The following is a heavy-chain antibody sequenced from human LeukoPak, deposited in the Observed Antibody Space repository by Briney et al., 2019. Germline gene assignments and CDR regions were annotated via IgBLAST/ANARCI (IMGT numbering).Heavy chain of an antibody. D-gene: IGHD3-22*01. CDR1: GFSLSTSGMC. CDR2: IDWDDDK. V-gene: IGHV2-70*11. CDR3: ARMVPYYYDSSGYYYFDY. J-gene: IGHJ4*02. Sequence: ESGPTLVNPTQTLTLTCTFSGFSLSTSGMCVSRIRQPPGKALEWLARIDWDDDKYYSTSLKTRLTISKDTSKNQVVLTMTNMDPVDTATYYCARMVPYYYDSSGYYYFDYWGQGTLVTVSS.